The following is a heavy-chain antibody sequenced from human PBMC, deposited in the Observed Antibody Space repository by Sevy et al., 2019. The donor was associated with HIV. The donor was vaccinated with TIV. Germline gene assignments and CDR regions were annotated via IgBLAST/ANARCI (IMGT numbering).Heavy chain of an antibody. V-gene: IGHV3-30*04. CDR1: GFIFSNFA. Sequence: GGCLSLSCTVSGFIFSNFAMHWVRQAPGKGLEWVGVTSYDGSHKYYADAVKGRFIVSRDNSRNILSLEMSSLTRDDTAVYYCARGENDDEFFQYWGQGTLVTVSS. CDR2: TSYDGSHK. CDR3: ARGENDDEFFQY. D-gene: IGHD1-26*01. J-gene: IGHJ1*01.